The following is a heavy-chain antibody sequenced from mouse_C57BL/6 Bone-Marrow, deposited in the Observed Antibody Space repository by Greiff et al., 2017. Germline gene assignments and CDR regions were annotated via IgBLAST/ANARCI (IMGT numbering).Heavy chain of an antibody. CDR1: GYTFTSYW. J-gene: IGHJ3*01. V-gene: IGHV1-59*01. Sequence: QVQLQQPGAELVRPGTSVKLSCKASGYTFTSYWMHWVKQRPGQGLEWIGVIDPSDSYTNYNQKFKGKATLTVDTSSSTAYMQLSSLTSEDTAVYYCTTLDSNYVAWFAYWGQGTLVTVSA. CDR2: IDPSDSYT. CDR3: TTLDSNYVAWFAY. D-gene: IGHD2-5*01.